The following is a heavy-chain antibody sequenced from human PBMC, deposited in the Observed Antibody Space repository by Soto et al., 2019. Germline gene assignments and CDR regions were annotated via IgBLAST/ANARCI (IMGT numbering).Heavy chain of an antibody. J-gene: IGHJ6*02. CDR2: IYYSGNT. CDR3: ARLRLRYFADV. D-gene: IGHD3-9*01. Sequence: SETLSLTCIVSGGSISSSSYYWGWIRQPPGKGLEWIGNIYYSGNTYYNPSLKSRVTISVDTSKNQFSLKLSSVTAADTAVYYCARLRLRYFADVWGQGTTVTVSS. V-gene: IGHV4-39*01. CDR1: GGSISSSSYY.